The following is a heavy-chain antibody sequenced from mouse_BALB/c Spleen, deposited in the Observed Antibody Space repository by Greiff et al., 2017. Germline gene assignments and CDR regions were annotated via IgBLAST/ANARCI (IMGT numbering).Heavy chain of an antibody. Sequence: VHVKQSGPELVKPGASVKVSCKASGYSFTDYNMYWVKQSPGKSLEWIGYIDPYNGGTSYNQKFKGKATLTVDKSSSTAFMHLNSLTSEDSAVYYCARWGVVATSPYFDYWGQGTTLTVSS. V-gene: IGHV1S135*01. D-gene: IGHD1-1*01. J-gene: IGHJ2*01. CDR2: IDPYNGGT. CDR3: ARWGVVATSPYFDY. CDR1: GYSFTDYN.